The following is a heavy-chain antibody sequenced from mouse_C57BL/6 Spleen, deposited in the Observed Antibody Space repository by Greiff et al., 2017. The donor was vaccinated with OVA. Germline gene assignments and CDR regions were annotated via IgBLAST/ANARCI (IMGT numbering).Heavy chain of an antibody. V-gene: IGHV1-82*01. J-gene: IGHJ2*01. CDR2: IYPGDGYT. CDR3: AREEYDDYYFDY. D-gene: IGHD2-13*01. Sequence: QVQLQQSGPELVKPGASVKISCKASGYAFSSSWMHWVKQRPGQGLEWIGRIYPGDGYTNYNGKFKGKATLTADKSSSTAYMQLSSLTSEDSAVDFCAREEYDDYYFDYWGQGTTLTVSS. CDR1: GYAFSSSW.